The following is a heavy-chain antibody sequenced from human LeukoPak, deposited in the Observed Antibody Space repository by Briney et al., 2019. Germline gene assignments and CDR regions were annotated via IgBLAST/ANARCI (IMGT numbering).Heavy chain of an antibody. CDR1: GGSLRGHF. J-gene: IGHJ4*02. Sequence: SETLSLTCAVSGGSLRGHFWTWIRQPPGMGLEWIGEINLVGITTYNKSLGSRVSISMDTSNSQFSLRLQSVTAADTAVYFCARFKTADEDDSAFDHWGQGSLVIVSS. CDR3: ARFKTADEDDSAFDH. CDR2: INLVGIT. V-gene: IGHV4-34*01. D-gene: IGHD2-15*01.